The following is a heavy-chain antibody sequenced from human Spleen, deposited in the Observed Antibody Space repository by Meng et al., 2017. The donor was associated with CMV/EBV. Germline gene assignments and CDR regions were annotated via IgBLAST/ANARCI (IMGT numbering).Heavy chain of an antibody. V-gene: IGHV3-30*02. CDR3: AKGIAANYYYGMDV. CDR1: GFTFSSYG. Sequence: GESLKISCAASGFTFSSYGMHWVRQAPGKGLEWVAFIRYDGSNKYYADSVKGRFTISRDNSKNTLYLQMNSLRAEDTAVYYCAKGIAANYYYGMDVWGQGTTVTVSS. J-gene: IGHJ6*02. D-gene: IGHD2-15*01. CDR2: IRYDGSNK.